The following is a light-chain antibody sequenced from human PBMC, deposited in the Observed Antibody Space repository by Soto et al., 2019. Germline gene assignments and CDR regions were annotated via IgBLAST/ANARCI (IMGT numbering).Light chain of an antibody. J-gene: IGKJ5*01. CDR3: QQYNNWPPIT. CDR1: QSVSSN. Sequence: EIVMTQSPATLSVSPGERATLSCRASQSVSSNLAWYQQNPGQAPRLLIYGASTRATGIPARFSGSGSGTAFTLTISSLQSADFAVYYCQQYNNWPPITFGQGTRREIK. V-gene: IGKV3-15*01. CDR2: GAS.